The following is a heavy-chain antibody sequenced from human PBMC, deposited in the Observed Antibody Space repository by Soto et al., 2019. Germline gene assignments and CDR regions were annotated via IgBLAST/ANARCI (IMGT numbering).Heavy chain of an antibody. Sequence: EASVKVSCKAFGYNFTTHDINWVRQAAGQGLEWMGWLNPHSGDTDSAQKFQGRVTMTRNTSISTAYIELSSLTSEDTAVYYCARVNCSSTSCYDHWGQGTLVTVSS. CDR2: LNPHSGDT. V-gene: IGHV1-8*01. CDR3: ARVNCSSTSCYDH. CDR1: GYNFTTHD. J-gene: IGHJ4*02. D-gene: IGHD2-2*01.